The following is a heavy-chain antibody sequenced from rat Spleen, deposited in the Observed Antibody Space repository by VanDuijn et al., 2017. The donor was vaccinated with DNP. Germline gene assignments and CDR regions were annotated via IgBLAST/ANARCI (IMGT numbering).Heavy chain of an antibody. CDR3: ARWNSGHFDY. J-gene: IGHJ2*01. CDR1: GFTFSDYY. Sequence: EVQLVESGGGLVQPGRSLKLSCAASGFTFSDYYMAWVRQAPTEGLEWVAYISYDGGSTYYGDSVKGRFTISRDNAKNTLYLQMNSLRSEDMATYYCARWNSGHFDYWGQGVMVPVSS. CDR2: ISYDGGST. V-gene: IGHV5-22*01. D-gene: IGHD4-3*01.